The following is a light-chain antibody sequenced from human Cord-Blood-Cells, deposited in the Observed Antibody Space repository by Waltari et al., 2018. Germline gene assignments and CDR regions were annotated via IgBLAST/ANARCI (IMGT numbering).Light chain of an antibody. CDR2: KDS. J-gene: IGLJ2*01. V-gene: IGLV3-25*03. Sequence: SYELTQPPSVSVSPGQTARITCSGDALPKQYAYWYQQKPGQAPVLCDYKDSEGPSGIPERFSGSSSGTTGTLTISGVQAEDGADYYCQSADSSGTYVVFGGGTKLTVL. CDR3: QSADSSGTYVV. CDR1: ALPKQY.